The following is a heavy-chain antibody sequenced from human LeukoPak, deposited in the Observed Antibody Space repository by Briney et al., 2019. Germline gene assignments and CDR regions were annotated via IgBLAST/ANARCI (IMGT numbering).Heavy chain of an antibody. Sequence: GGSLRLSCAASGFTFSSYWMSWVRQAPGKGLEWVANIKQDGSEKYYVDSVKGRFTISRDNAKNSLYLQMNSLRAEDTAVYYCARGSSAPLGDAFDIWGQGTMVTVSS. CDR1: GFTFSSYW. CDR3: ARGSSAPLGDAFDI. J-gene: IGHJ3*02. V-gene: IGHV3-7*01. D-gene: IGHD3-22*01. CDR2: IKQDGSEK.